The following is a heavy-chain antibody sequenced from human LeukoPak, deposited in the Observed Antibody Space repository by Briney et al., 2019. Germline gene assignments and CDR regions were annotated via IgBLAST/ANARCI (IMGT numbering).Heavy chain of an antibody. Sequence: GGSLRLSCAASGFTFSSYGMSWVRQAPGKGLEWVSAISGSGGCTYYADSVKGRFTISRDNSKNTLYLQMNSLRGEDTAVYYCANHYDYVWGRYRYNYWGQGTLFSPSS. CDR1: GFTFSSYG. CDR3: ANHYDYVWGRYRYNY. V-gene: IGHV3-23*01. J-gene: IGHJ4*02. CDR2: ISGSGGCT. D-gene: IGHD3-16*02.